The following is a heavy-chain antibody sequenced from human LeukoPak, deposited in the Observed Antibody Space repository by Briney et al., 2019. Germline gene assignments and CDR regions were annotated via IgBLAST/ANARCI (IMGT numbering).Heavy chain of an antibody. D-gene: IGHD1-26*01. CDR2: TYYRSKWNS. Sequence: SQTLSLTCAISGDSVSSNSASWNWIRQSPSRGPEWLGRTYYRSKWNSDYAESVKSRITINPDTPKNQFSLHLNSVTPEDTAVYYCARDPDSSYEWGPFDPWGQGTLVTVSS. CDR1: GDSVSSNSAS. CDR3: ARDPDSSYEWGPFDP. J-gene: IGHJ5*02. V-gene: IGHV6-1*01.